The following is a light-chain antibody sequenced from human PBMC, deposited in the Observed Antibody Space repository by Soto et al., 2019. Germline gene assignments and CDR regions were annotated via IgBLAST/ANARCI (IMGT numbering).Light chain of an antibody. CDR3: PHSFSTPYT. CDR1: QIITTY. V-gene: IGKV1-39*01. CDR2: AAS. Sequence: DIQMTQSPSSLSASVGDRVTITCRASQIITTYLNWYQQKPGKAPKLLISAASSLQSGVPSRFGGSGSGTDFALTISSLQPEDFATYYCPHSFSTPYTFGQGTKLEI. J-gene: IGKJ2*01.